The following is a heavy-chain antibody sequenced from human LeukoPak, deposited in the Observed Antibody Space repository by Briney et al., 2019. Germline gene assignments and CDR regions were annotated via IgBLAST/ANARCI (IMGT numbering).Heavy chain of an antibody. D-gene: IGHD3-10*01. CDR2: IKEDGSEK. CDR3: VKDSKLRGLLPGSFET. J-gene: IGHJ5*02. V-gene: IGHV3-7*03. Sequence: GGSLRLSCAASGFAFNNFWVSWVRQAPGTGLEWVANIKEDGSEKFYVDSVKGRFTISRDNAKNSLDLQMDRLTTDDMGLYYCVKDSKLRGLLPGSFETWGQGTLVTVSS. CDR1: GFAFNNFW.